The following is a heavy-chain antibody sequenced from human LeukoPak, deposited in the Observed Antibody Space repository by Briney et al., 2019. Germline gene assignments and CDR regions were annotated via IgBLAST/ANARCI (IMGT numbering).Heavy chain of an antibody. CDR2: IGGRDDST. CDR3: AKLVAVAGRNY. V-gene: IGHV3-23*01. CDR1: GFTFSSYA. J-gene: IGHJ4*02. Sequence: PGGSLRPSCAASGFTFSSYAMSWVRQAPGKGLEWVSAIGGRDDSTYYADSVKGRFTFSRDNSKNTLYLQVNSLRAEDTAVYYCAKLVAVAGRNYWGQGTLVTVSS. D-gene: IGHD6-19*01.